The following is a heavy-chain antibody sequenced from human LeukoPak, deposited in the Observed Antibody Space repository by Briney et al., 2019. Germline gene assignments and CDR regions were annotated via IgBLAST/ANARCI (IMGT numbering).Heavy chain of an antibody. Sequence: PSETLSLTCAVYGGSFSGYYWSWIRQPPGKGLEWIGEINHSGSTNYNPSLKSRVTISVDTSKNQFSLKLSSVTAADTAVYYCARVRYDYVWGARFGYWGQGTLVTVSS. J-gene: IGHJ4*02. CDR2: INHSGST. CDR3: ARVRYDYVWGARFGY. D-gene: IGHD3-16*01. CDR1: GGSFSGYY. V-gene: IGHV4-34*01.